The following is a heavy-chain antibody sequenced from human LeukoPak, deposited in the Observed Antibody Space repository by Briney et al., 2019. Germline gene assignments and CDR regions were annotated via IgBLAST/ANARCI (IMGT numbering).Heavy chain of an antibody. V-gene: IGHV3-21*01. J-gene: IGHJ4*02. D-gene: IGHD3-16*01. CDR2: ISSSSSYI. CDR3: ARDEDGSTRLNDN. Sequence: GGSLRLSCAASGFTFSSYSMNWVRQAPGKGLEWVSSISSSSSYIYYADSVKGRFTISRDNAKNSLYLQMNSLRAEDTAVYYCARDEDGSTRLNDNWGQGTLVTVSS. CDR1: GFTFSSYS.